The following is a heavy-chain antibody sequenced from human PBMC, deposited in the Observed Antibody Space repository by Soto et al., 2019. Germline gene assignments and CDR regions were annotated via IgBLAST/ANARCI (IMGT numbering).Heavy chain of an antibody. CDR3: ARVMITFVGGGYFDY. CDR2: INHSGST. V-gene: IGHV4-34*01. D-gene: IGHD3-16*01. CDR1: GGSFSGYY. Sequence: SETPSLTCAVYGGSFSGYYWSWIRQPPGKGLEWIGEINHSGSTNYNPSLKSRVTISVDTSKNQFSLKLSSVTAADTAVYYCARVMITFVGGGYFDYWGQGTLVTVSS. J-gene: IGHJ4*02.